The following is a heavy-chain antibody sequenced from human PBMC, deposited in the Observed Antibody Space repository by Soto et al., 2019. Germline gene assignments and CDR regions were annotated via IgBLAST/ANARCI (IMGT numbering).Heavy chain of an antibody. CDR1: GFIFSDSA. V-gene: IGHV3-73*02. Sequence: EVQLVESGGGLVQPGGSLKLSCAASGFIFSDSAVHWVRQAPEKGLEWIARIRSKSKTYATAYVASVQGRFTVSRDDSKNTAYLEMNSLKTEDTAIYYCTRLEESGCVGDDCYSGFDHWRPGTPVTVSS. D-gene: IGHD2-21*02. CDR2: IRSKSKTYAT. CDR3: TRLEESGCVGDDCYSGFDH. J-gene: IGHJ4*02.